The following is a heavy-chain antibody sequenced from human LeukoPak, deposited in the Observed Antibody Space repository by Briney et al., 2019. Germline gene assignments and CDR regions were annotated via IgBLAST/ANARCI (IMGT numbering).Heavy chain of an antibody. J-gene: IGHJ4*02. CDR3: ATERGYSSSWYDY. Sequence: GASVKVSCKASGYTFTGYYIHWVRQAPGQGLEWMGWINPNSGGTNYTQKFQGRVTMTRDTSISTAYMELTRLRSDDTAVYYCATERGYSSSWYDYWGQGTLVTVSS. CDR1: GYTFTGYY. CDR2: INPNSGGT. D-gene: IGHD6-13*01. V-gene: IGHV1-2*02.